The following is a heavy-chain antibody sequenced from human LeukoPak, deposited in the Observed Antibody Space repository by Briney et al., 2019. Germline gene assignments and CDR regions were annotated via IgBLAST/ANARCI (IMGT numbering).Heavy chain of an antibody. CDR3: ELWSGYYSSYYFDY. CDR2: IIPILGTA. J-gene: IGHJ4*02. D-gene: IGHD3-3*01. CDR1: GGTFSSYA. V-gene: IGHV1-69*11. Sequence: GASVKVSCKASGGTFSSYAISWVRQAPGQGLEWMGRIIPILGTANYAQKFQGRVTITTDESTSTAYMELSSLRSEDTAVYYCELWSGYYSSYYFDYWGQGTLVTVSS.